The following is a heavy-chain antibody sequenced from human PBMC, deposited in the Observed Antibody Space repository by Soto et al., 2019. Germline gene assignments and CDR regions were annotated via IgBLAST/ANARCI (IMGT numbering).Heavy chain of an antibody. CDR2: ISYDGSNK. CDR1: GFTFSSYA. V-gene: IGHV3-30-3*01. CDR3: AKQVDTAMGHFDY. Sequence: PXGSLRLSCAASGFTFSSYAMHWVRQAPGKGLEWVAVISYDGSNKYYADSVKGRFTISRDNSKNTLYLQMNSLRAEDTAVYYCAKQVDTAMGHFDYWGQGTLVTVSS. D-gene: IGHD5-18*01. J-gene: IGHJ4*02.